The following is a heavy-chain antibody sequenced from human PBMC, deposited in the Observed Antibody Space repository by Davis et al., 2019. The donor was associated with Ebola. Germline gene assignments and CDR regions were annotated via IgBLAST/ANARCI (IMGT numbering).Heavy chain of an antibody. D-gene: IGHD3-3*01. Sequence: GESLKISCAASGFTFSSYAMHWVRQAPGKGLEWVAVISYDGSNKYYADSVKGRFTISRDNSKNTLYLQMNSLRAEDTAVYYCAKDPVHFGVVPYYFDYWGQGTLVTVSS. CDR3: AKDPVHFGVVPYYFDY. J-gene: IGHJ4*02. CDR2: ISYDGSNK. V-gene: IGHV3-30-3*01. CDR1: GFTFSSYA.